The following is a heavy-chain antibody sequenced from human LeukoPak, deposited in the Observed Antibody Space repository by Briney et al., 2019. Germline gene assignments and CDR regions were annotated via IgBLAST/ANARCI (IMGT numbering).Heavy chain of an antibody. CDR2: ISSSSSYI. D-gene: IGHD6-13*01. CDR1: GFTFSSYS. Sequence: PGGSLRLSCAASGFTFSSYSMNWVRQAPGKGLEWVSSISSSSSYIYYADSVKGRFTISRDNAKNSLYLQMNSLRAEDTAVYYCARDAAAGIFIGVYNWFDPWGQGTLVTVSS. J-gene: IGHJ5*02. CDR3: ARDAAAGIFIGVYNWFDP. V-gene: IGHV3-21*01.